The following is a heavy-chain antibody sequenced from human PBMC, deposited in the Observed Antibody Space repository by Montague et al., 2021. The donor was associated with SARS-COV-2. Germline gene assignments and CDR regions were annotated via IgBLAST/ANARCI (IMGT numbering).Heavy chain of an antibody. CDR1: GFTFSNIW. D-gene: IGHD4-23*01. Sequence: SLRLSCAASGFTFSNIWMSWVRQAPGKGLEWVANIKPDESEKNYVDSVKGRFSISRDIAKNSLYLQMDNLRAEDTAIYYCAKNGGAHGLDVWGQGTSVSVSS. CDR3: AKNGGAHGLDV. J-gene: IGHJ6*02. V-gene: IGHV3-7*01. CDR2: IKPDESEK.